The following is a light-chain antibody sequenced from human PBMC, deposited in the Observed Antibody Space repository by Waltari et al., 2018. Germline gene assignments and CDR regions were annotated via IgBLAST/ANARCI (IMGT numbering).Light chain of an antibody. J-gene: IGLJ1*01. CDR1: SSDGGGYNY. CDR3: SSYTSSSGGYV. V-gene: IGLV2-14*01. Sequence: QSALTQPASVSGSPGQSITISCTGTSSDGGGYNYVSWYQQHPGKAPKLMIYDVSNRPSEVSNRFSGSKSGNTASLTISGLQAEDEADYYCSSYTSSSGGYVFGTGTKVTVL. CDR2: DVS.